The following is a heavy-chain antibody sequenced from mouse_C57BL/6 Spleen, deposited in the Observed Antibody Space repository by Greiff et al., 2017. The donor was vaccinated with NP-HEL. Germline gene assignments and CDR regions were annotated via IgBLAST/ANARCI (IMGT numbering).Heavy chain of an antibody. J-gene: IGHJ4*01. CDR1: GYSITSGYF. CDR2: ISYDGSN. V-gene: IGHV3-6*01. D-gene: IGHD4-1*01. CDR3: ASLTGSYYYAMDY. Sequence: EVKLQESGPGLVKPSQSLSLTCSVTGYSITSGYFWNWIRQFPGNKLEWMGYISYDGSNNYNPTVKNRITITRDTSKNQFFLMLHSVTTEDTATYYCASLTGSYYYAMDYWGQGTSVTVSS.